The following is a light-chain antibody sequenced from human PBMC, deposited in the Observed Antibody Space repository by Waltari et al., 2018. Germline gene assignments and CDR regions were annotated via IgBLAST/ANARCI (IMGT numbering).Light chain of an antibody. J-gene: IGKJ2*01. CDR3: QVYGDLRDT. CDR2: GGS. Sequence: EIILTQSPGTLSLSPGERAPLPCRASQGVSSTYVGWYQQKSGQAPRLVIYGGSSRATGIPDRFSGSASGTDFTLTISRLEPEDVAVYFCQVYGDLRDTFGQGTKLEIK. CDR1: QGVSSTY. V-gene: IGKV3-20*01.